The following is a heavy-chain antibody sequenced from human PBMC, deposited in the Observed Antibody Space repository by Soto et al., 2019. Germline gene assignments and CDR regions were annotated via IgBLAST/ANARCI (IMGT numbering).Heavy chain of an antibody. CDR2: IIPIFGTA. J-gene: IGHJ4*02. CDR1: GGTFSSYA. CDR3: ARSLTQIYYDLDY. D-gene: IGHD3-22*01. V-gene: IGHV1-69*13. Sequence: SVKVSFKASGGTFSSYAISWVRQAPGQGLEWMGGIIPIFGTANYAQKFQGRVTITADESTSTAYMELSSLRSEDTAVYYCARSLTQIYYDLDYWGQGTLVTVSS.